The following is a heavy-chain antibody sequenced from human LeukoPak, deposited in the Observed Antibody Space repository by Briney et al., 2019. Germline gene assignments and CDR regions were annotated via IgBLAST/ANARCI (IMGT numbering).Heavy chain of an antibody. Sequence: GASVKVSCKASGYTFTGYYMHWVRQAPGQGLEWMGWINPNSGGTNYAQKFQGRVTMTRDTSTSTVYMELSSLRSEDTAVYYCARARGAAPPIDYWGQGTLVTVSS. J-gene: IGHJ4*02. CDR3: ARARGAAPPIDY. CDR1: GYTFTGYY. CDR2: INPNSGGT. D-gene: IGHD6-6*01. V-gene: IGHV1-2*02.